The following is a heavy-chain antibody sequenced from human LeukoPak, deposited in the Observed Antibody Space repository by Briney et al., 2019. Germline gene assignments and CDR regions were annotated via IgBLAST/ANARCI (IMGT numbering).Heavy chain of an antibody. CDR3: AKATKGSSWYSIYYYMDV. CDR2: IWYDGSNK. CDR1: GFTFSSYG. Sequence: GGSLRLSCAASGFTFSSYGMHWVRQAPGKGLEWVAVIWYDGSNKYYADSVKGRFTISRDNSKNTLYLQMNSLRAEDTAVYYCAKATKGSSWYSIYYYMDVWGKGTPVTVSS. J-gene: IGHJ6*03. D-gene: IGHD6-13*01. V-gene: IGHV3-33*06.